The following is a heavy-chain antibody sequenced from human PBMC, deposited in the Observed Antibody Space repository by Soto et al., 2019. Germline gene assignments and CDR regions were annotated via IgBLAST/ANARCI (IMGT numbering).Heavy chain of an antibody. CDR1: GGSISSGCYS. CDR2: VRDTGST. J-gene: IGHJ5*02. CDR3: ARDLKEYCSDGKCNWFDP. D-gene: IGHD2-15*01. V-gene: IGHV4-61*01. Sequence: SETLSLTCAVSGGSISSGCYSWSWLRQPPGKGLEWIGYVRDTGSTDYNPSLKSRVTISFDASKDQISLQVRSATAADAAVYYCARDLKEYCSDGKCNWFDPWGQGTLVTVSS.